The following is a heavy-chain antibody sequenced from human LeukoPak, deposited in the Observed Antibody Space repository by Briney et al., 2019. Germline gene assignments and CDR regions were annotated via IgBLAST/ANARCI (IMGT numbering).Heavy chain of an antibody. CDR2: IEGDGSER. J-gene: IGHJ4*02. CDR3: AAGVGWLIDY. V-gene: IGHV3-7*03. CDR1: GFSFSSYW. Sequence: GVSLRLSCAASGFSFSSYWMSWVRQAPGKGLGWVANIEGDGSERNYMDSVKGRFTISRDNAKNSLHLQMNSLRAEDTAVYYCAAGVGWLIDYWGQGTLVTVSS. D-gene: IGHD6-19*01.